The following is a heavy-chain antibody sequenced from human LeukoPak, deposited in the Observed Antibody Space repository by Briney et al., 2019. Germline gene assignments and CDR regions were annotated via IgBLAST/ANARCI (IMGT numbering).Heavy chain of an antibody. CDR3: ARTLYYYDSSGYYGGAFDI. V-gene: IGHV1-2*02. CDR2: INPNSGGT. D-gene: IGHD3-22*01. Sequence: ASVKVSCKASGYTFTGYYMHWVRQAPGQGLEWMGWINPNSGGTNYAQKFQGRVTMTRDTSISTAYMELSRLRSDDTAVYYCARTLYYYDSSGYYGGAFDIWGQGTMVTVSS. J-gene: IGHJ3*02. CDR1: GYTFTGYY.